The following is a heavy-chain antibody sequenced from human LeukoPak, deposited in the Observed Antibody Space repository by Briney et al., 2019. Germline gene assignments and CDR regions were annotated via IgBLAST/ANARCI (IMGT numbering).Heavy chain of an antibody. D-gene: IGHD3-22*01. Sequence: GGSLRLSCAASGXTFSRYSMNWVRQAPGKGLEWVSGINWNGGSTGYADSVKGRFTISRDNAKNSLYLQMNSLRAEDTALYYCATDLNYYDSSGHYFDYWGQGTLVTVSS. CDR2: INWNGGST. V-gene: IGHV3-20*04. J-gene: IGHJ4*02. CDR1: GXTFSRYS. CDR3: ATDLNYYDSSGHYFDY.